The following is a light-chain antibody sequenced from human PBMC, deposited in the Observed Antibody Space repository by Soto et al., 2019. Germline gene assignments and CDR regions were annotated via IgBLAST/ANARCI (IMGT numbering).Light chain of an antibody. CDR3: QTWGTGIRV. V-gene: IGLV4-69*01. Sequence: QLVLTQSPSASASLGASVTRTCTLSSGHSTYAIAWHQQQPEKGPRYLMKLNSDGSHSKGDGIPDRFSGSSSGAERYLTISRLQSEDEADYYCQTWGTGIRVFGGGTKLTVL. CDR1: SGHSTYA. CDR2: LNSDGSH. J-gene: IGLJ2*01.